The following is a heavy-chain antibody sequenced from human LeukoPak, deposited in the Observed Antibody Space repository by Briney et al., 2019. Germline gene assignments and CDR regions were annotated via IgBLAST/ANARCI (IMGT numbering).Heavy chain of an antibody. CDR2: IWYDGSNK. Sequence: PGGSLRLSCAASGFTFSSYGMHWVRQAPGKGLEWVAVIWYDGSNKYYADSVKGRFTISRDNSKNTLYLQMNSLRAEDTAVYYCAILPGYSSGWYEVNYWGQGTLVTVSS. CDR1: GFTFSSYG. CDR3: AILPGYSSGWYEVNY. D-gene: IGHD6-13*01. J-gene: IGHJ4*02. V-gene: IGHV3-33*01.